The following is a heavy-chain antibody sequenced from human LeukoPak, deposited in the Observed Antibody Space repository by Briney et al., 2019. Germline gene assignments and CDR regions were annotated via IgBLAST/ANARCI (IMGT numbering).Heavy chain of an antibody. CDR3: ANMYSSSSSFDN. Sequence: GGSLRLSCAAFGFTFSTYAMSWVRQAPGKGLEWVSAISESGGSTDYADSVKGRFTISRDNSKNTLYLQMNSLRAEDTAVYYCANMYSSSSSFDNWGQGTLVTVSS. V-gene: IGHV3-23*01. D-gene: IGHD6-6*01. CDR1: GFTFSTYA. J-gene: IGHJ4*02. CDR2: ISESGGST.